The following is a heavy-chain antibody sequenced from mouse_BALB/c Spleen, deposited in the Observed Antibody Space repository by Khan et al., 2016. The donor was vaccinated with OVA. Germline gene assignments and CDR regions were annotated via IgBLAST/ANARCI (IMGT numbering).Heavy chain of an antibody. V-gene: IGHV3-6*02. CDR2: IRYDGDS. D-gene: IGHD3-1*01. CDR3: ARGGSSGPAWFTY. J-gene: IGHJ3*01. Sequence: EVQLQESGPGLVKPSQSLSLTCSVTGYSITSGYFWNWIRQFPGNKLEWMGYIRYDGDSNYNPSLQNRISITRDTSKNRFFLKLNSLITEDTATYYCARGGSSGPAWFTYWGQGTLVTVSA. CDR1: GYSITSGYF.